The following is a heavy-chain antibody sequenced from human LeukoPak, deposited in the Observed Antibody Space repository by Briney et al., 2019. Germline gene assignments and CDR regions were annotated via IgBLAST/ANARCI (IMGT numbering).Heavy chain of an antibody. J-gene: IGHJ1*01. CDR1: RFTFSTYA. D-gene: IGHD6-19*01. CDR3: ARDRIAVAGMGAFQH. V-gene: IGHV3-30-3*01. Sequence: GGSLRLSCAASRFTFSTYAMHWVRQAPGKGLEWVAGISNDGTNEDHADTVKGRFTISRDNSKNTLYLQMNSLRAEDTAIYYCARDRIAVAGMGAFQHWGQGTLVTVSS. CDR2: ISNDGTNE.